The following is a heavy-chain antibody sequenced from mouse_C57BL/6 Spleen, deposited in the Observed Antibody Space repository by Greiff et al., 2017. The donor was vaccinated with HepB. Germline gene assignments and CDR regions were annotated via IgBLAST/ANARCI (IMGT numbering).Heavy chain of an antibody. Sequence: EVQGVESGGGLVKPGGSLKLSCAASGFTFSSYAMSWVRQTPEKRLEWVATISDGGSYTYYPDNVKGRFTISRDNAKNNLYLQMSHLKSEDTAMYYCARGDYYGSSYAYWYFDVWGTGTTVTVSS. CDR3: ARGDYYGSSYAYWYFDV. CDR1: GFTFSSYA. V-gene: IGHV5-4*01. D-gene: IGHD1-1*01. CDR2: ISDGGSYT. J-gene: IGHJ1*03.